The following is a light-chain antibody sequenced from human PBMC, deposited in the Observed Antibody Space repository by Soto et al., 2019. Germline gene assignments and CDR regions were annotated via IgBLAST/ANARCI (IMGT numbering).Light chain of an antibody. CDR1: QSISIY. CDR3: QQTYSGPLT. J-gene: IGKJ4*01. CDR2: TAS. Sequence: DIQMTQSPSSLSASVVDRVTITCRASQSISIYLNWYQQKPGKAPKVLIYTASSLQSGVPSRFSGIGSGTDFTLSISSLQPEDFATYYCQQTYSGPLTFGGGTKVDIK. V-gene: IGKV1-39*01.